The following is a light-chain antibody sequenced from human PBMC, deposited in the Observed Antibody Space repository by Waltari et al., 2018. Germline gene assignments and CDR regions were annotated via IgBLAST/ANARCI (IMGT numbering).Light chain of an antibody. V-gene: IGLV8-61*01. CDR3: ALYMGSGIWV. CDR2: KAN. J-gene: IGLJ3*02. CDR1: SGSLSTTSY. Sequence: QTVATQEPSLSVSPGGTVTPTCALSSGSLSTTSYATWYQQTPGQAPRTLVYKANARSSGVPDRFSGSILGNTAALTITGAQADDESDYYCALYMGSGIWVFGGGTRLTVL.